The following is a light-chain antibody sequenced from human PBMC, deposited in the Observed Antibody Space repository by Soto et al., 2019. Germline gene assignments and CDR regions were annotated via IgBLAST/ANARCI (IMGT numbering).Light chain of an antibody. CDR2: KAS. Sequence: DIQMTQSPSTLSASVGDRVTITCRASQSISSWLAWYQQKPGKAPKLLIYKASSLESGVPSRFSGSGSGTEFTLTMSSLHPDDFATYYCHQFNNYPWTFGQGTRVEIK. V-gene: IGKV1-5*03. CDR3: HQFNNYPWT. J-gene: IGKJ1*01. CDR1: QSISSW.